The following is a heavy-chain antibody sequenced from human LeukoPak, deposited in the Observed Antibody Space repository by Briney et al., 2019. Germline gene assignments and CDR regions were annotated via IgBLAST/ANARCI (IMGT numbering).Heavy chain of an antibody. CDR2: INPSGGST. D-gene: IGHD2-15*01. CDR1: GYTFTSYF. Sequence: ASVKVSCKASGYTFTSYFMHWVRQAPGQGLEWMGIINPSGGSTSYAQKFQGRVTMTRDTSTSTVYVELSSLRSEDTAVYYCARDDTWSGYFDLWGRGTLVTVSS. V-gene: IGHV1-46*01. CDR3: ARDDTWSGYFDL. J-gene: IGHJ2*01.